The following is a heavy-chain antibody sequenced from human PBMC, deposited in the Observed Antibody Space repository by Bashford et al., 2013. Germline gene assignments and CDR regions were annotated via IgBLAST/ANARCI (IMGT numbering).Heavy chain of an antibody. CDR1: GGSISSGGYY. J-gene: IGHJ5*02. V-gene: IGHV4-31*03. D-gene: IGHD2-2*01. CDR3: AREYGGIVVVPAAIGWFDP. CDR2: IYYSGST. Sequence: SSETLSLTCTVSGGSISSGGYYWSWIRQHPGKGLEWIGYIYYSGSTYYNPSLKSRVTISVDTSKNQFSLKLSSVTAADTAVYYCAREYGGIVVVPAAIGWFDPWGQGTLVTVSS.